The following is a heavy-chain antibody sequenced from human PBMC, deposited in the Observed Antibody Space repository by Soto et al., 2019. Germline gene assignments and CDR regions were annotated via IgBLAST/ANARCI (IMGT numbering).Heavy chain of an antibody. CDR3: ESSIAAAGMYY. CDR1: GGTFSSYT. J-gene: IGHJ4*02. CDR2: IIPILGIA. V-gene: IGHV1-69*02. D-gene: IGHD6-13*01. Sequence: QVQLVQSGAEVKKPGSSVKVSCKASGGTFSSYTISWVRQAPGQGLEWMGRIIPILGIANYAQKFQGRVTITEDKSTSTAYMELSSLRSEDTAVYYCESSIAAAGMYYWGQGTLVTVSS.